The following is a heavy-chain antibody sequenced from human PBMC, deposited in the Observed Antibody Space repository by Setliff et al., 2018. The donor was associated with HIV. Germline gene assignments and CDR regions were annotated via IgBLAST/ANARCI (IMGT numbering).Heavy chain of an antibody. V-gene: IGHV4-61*02. CDR1: GASITSGIYY. CDR2: VYFSGST. J-gene: IGHJ5*02. CDR3: ARGFGSLDP. D-gene: IGHD1-26*01. Sequence: SETLSLTCSVSGASITSGIYYWAWIRQPAGKGLEFIGRVYFSGSTNYNPSLKSRVTISLDTSKNRFSLNLRSVTAADTAVYYCARGFGSLDPWGKGTLVTAPQ.